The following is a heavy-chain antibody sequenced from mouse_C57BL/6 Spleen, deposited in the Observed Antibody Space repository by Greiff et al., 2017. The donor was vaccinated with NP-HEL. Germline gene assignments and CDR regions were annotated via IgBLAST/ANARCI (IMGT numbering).Heavy chain of an antibody. CDR2: ISSGGSYT. CDR1: GFTFSSYG. V-gene: IGHV5-6*02. D-gene: IGHD3-1*01. Sequence: DVKLVESGGDLVKPGGSLKLSCAASGFTFSSYGMSWVRQTPDKRLEWVATISSGGSYTYYPDSVKGRFTISRDNAKNTLYLQMSSLKSEDTAMYYGARLVNRDYYAMDYWGQGTSVTVSS. CDR3: ARLVNRDYYAMDY. J-gene: IGHJ4*01.